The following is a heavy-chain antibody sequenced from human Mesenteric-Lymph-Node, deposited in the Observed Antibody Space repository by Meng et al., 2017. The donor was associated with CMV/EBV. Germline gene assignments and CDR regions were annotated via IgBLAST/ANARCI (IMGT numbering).Heavy chain of an antibody. V-gene: IGHV1-2*02. J-gene: IGHJ4*02. CDR1: YTFTGYY. Sequence: YTFTGYYMHWVRQAPGQGLEWMGWINPNSGGTNYAQKFQGRVTMTRDTSISTAYMELSRLRSDDTAVYYCARGTESLGGNSRAGFDYWGQGTLVTVSS. D-gene: IGHD4-23*01. CDR3: ARGTESLGGNSRAGFDY. CDR2: INPNSGGT.